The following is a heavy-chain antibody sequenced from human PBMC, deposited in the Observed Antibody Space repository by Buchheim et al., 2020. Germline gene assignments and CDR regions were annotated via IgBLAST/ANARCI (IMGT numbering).Heavy chain of an antibody. D-gene: IGHD5-18*01. J-gene: IGHJ4*02. CDR1: GFTFSSYW. Sequence: VQLVESGGGLVQPGGSLRLSCAASGFTFSSYWMSWVRQAPGKGLEWVANIKQDGSEKYYVDSVKGRFTISRDNAKTSLYLQMNSLRAEDTAVYYCAREAVTWIQLWSLAHFDYWGQGTL. CDR3: AREAVTWIQLWSLAHFDY. V-gene: IGHV3-7*01. CDR2: IKQDGSEK.